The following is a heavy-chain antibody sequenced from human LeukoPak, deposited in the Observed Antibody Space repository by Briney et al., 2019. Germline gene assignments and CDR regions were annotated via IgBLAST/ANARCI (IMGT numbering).Heavy chain of an antibody. CDR1: GDSISSYY. CDR3: ARGGPLD. V-gene: IGHV4-59*12. Sequence: SETLSLTCTVSGDSISSYYWSWIRQPPGKGLEWIAYIDYSGSTHYNPSHKSRVTMSVDTSKNQFSLKLSSVAAADTAVYYCARGGPLDWGQGTLVTVSS. J-gene: IGHJ4*02. CDR2: IDYSGST.